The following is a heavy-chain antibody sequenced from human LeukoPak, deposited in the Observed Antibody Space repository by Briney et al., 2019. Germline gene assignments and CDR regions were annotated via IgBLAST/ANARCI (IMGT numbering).Heavy chain of an antibody. V-gene: IGHV5-51*01. CDR1: GYSLTNYW. CDR3: ARQPRGSGYGDY. J-gene: IGHJ4*02. Sequence: GESLKISCKGSGYSLTNYWIGWVRQMPGKGLEWMGIIYPADSDTRYSPSFQGQVTISVDKSISTAYLQWSSLRASDTAMYYCARQPRGSGYGDYWGQGTLVTVSS. CDR2: IYPADSDT. D-gene: IGHD3-22*01.